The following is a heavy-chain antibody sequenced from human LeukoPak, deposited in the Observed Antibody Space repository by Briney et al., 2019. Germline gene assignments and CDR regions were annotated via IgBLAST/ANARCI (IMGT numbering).Heavy chain of an antibody. CDR2: IYYSGST. CDR3: ATSSSWSQFDP. J-gene: IGHJ5*02. V-gene: IGHV4-31*02. CDR1: GGSISSGGYY. Sequence: SETLSLTCTVSGGSISSGGYYWSWIRQDPGKGLEWIGYIYYSGSTYYNPSLKSRVTISVDTSKNQFSLKLSSVTAADTAVYYCATSSSWSQFDPWGQGTLVTVSS. D-gene: IGHD6-13*01.